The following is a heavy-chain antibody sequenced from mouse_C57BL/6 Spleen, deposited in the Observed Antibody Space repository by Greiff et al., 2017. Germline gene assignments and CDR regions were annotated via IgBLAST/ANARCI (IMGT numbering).Heavy chain of an antibody. CDR2: IHPNSGST. J-gene: IGHJ4*01. D-gene: IGHD2-4*01. CDR1: GYTFTSYW. V-gene: IGHV1-64*01. CDR3: ARKYDYDGWGYAMDY. Sequence: QVQLQQPGAELVKPGASVKLSCKASGYTFTSYWMHWVKQRPGQGLEWIGMIHPNSGSTNYNEKFKSKATLTVDKSSSTAYMQLSSLTSEDSAVYYCARKYDYDGWGYAMDYWGQGTSVTVSS.